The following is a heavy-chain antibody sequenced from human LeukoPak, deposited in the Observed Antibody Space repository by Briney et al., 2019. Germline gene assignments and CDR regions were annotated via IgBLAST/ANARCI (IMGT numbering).Heavy chain of an antibody. CDR1: GFTFSSYW. CDR2: INSDGSST. D-gene: IGHD6-19*01. CDR3: ARDLGGSSGWTEFDY. J-gene: IGHJ4*02. Sequence: PGGSLRLSCAASGFTFSSYWMHWVRQAPGKGLVWVSRINSDGSSTSYADSVKGRFTIFRDNAKNTLYLQMNSLRAEDTAVYYCARDLGGSSGWTEFDYWGQGTLVTVSS. V-gene: IGHV3-74*01.